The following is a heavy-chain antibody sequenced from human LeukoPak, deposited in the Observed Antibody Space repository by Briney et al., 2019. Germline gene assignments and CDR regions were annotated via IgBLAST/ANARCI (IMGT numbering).Heavy chain of an antibody. CDR3: AREVSSKRWLQYYYYYGMDV. CDR2: ISYDGSNK. J-gene: IGHJ6*02. CDR1: GFTFSSYW. Sequence: GGSLRLSCAASGFTFSSYWMSWVRQAPGKGLEWVAVISYDGSNKYYADSVKGRFTISRDNSKNTLYLQMNSLRAEDTAVYYCAREVSSKRWLQYYYYYGMDVWGQGTTVTVSS. V-gene: IGHV3-30-3*01. D-gene: IGHD5-24*01.